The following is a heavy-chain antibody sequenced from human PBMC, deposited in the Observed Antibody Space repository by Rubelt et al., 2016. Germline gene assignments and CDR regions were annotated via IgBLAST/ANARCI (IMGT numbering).Heavy chain of an antibody. CDR3: ARVMESGGTPYYGMDV. V-gene: IGHV4-31*03. J-gene: IGHJ6*02. D-gene: IGHD2-8*02. Sequence: QVQLQESGPGLVKPSQTVSLTCTVSGGSIGSGGHYWSWIRQHPGKGLEWIGHIFYTGTTYYNPSLERRLTISIDPSRIQFSLKLDSVTAADTAVYYGARVMESGGTPYYGMDVLGQGTTVTVSS. CDR1: GGSIGSGGHY. CDR2: IFYTGTT.